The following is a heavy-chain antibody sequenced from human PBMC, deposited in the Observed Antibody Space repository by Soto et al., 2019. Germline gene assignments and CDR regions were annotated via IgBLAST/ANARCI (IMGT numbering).Heavy chain of an antibody. CDR3: ARGTNIVVVPAANRGNWFDP. CDR2: IIPILGIA. V-gene: IGHV1-69*02. CDR1: GGTFSSYT. D-gene: IGHD2-2*01. J-gene: IGHJ5*02. Sequence: SVKVSCKASGGTFSSYTISWVRQAPGQGLEWMGRIIPILGIANYAQKFQGRVTITADKSASTAYMELSSLRSEDTAVYYCARGTNIVVVPAANRGNWFDPWGQGTLVTVSS.